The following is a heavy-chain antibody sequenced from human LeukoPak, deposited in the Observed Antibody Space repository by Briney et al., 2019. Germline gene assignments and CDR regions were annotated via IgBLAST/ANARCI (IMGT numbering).Heavy chain of an antibody. CDR3: ARLSSSSNWFDP. D-gene: IGHD6-6*01. CDR1: GFTFSSYG. Sequence: GGSLRLSCAASGFTFSSYGMSWVRQAPGKGLEWVSAIGGRDGSTYYADSVKGRFTISRDNAKNSLYLQMNSLRAEDTAVYYCARLSSSSNWFDPWGQGTLVTVSS. J-gene: IGHJ5*02. CDR2: IGGRDGST. V-gene: IGHV3-23*01.